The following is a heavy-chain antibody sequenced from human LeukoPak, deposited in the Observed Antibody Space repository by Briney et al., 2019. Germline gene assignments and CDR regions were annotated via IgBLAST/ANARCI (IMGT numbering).Heavy chain of an antibody. D-gene: IGHD5-18*01. V-gene: IGHV3-23*01. J-gene: IGHJ4*02. CDR1: GGSFSGYY. CDR3: AKRAVDTAMVGFDY. Sequence: ETLSLTCAVYGGSFSGYYWSWIRQPPGKGLEWVSAISGSGGNTFYADSVKGRFTISRDNSKNTLYLQVSSLRTEDTAVYYCAKRAVDTAMVGFDYWGQGTLVTVSS. CDR2: ISGSGGNT.